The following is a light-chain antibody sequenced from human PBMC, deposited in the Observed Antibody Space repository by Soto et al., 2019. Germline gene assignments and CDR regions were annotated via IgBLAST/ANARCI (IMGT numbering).Light chain of an antibody. CDR1: SSDVGNYIF. V-gene: IGLV2-14*01. CDR2: DIN. J-gene: IGLJ1*01. Sequence: QSALTQPASVSGSPGQSITISCTGTSSDVGNYIFVSWYRQHLGKAPKLMIYDINNRPSGVSNRFSGSKSGNTASLTISGLQAEDEADYYCVSYTTSASYVFGTGTKVTVL. CDR3: VSYTTSASYV.